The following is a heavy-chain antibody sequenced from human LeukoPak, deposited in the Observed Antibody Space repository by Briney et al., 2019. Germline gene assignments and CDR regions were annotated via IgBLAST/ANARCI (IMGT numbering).Heavy chain of an antibody. D-gene: IGHD3-10*01. CDR2: IYHSGAT. Sequence: KASETLSLTCAVSGYSISSGYYWGCFRPPPGKGPEWIGCIYHSGATYYNPSLKSRVTISVDTSKNQFSLMISSVTAADTAVYYCARHYHDASGSYYTFDYWGQGTLVTVSS. V-gene: IGHV4-38-2*01. CDR3: ARHYHDASGSYYTFDY. CDR1: GYSISSGYY. J-gene: IGHJ4*02.